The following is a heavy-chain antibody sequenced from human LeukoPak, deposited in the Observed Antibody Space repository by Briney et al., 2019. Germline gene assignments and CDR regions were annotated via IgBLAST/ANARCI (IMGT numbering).Heavy chain of an antibody. CDR2: IKSKIDGETT. J-gene: IGHJ4*02. CDR3: TTDAY. V-gene: IGHV3-15*01. CDR1: GFNFSNAK. Sequence: GGFLRLSCAASGFNFSNAKMNWVRQAPGKGLEWVGRIKSKIDGETTDYATSLKGRFTISRDDSKNTLYLRMNSLKTDDTAVYFCTTDAYWGQGTLVTVSS.